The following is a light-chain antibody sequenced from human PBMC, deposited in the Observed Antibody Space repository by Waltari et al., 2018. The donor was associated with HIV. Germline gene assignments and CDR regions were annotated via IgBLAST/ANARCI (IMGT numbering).Light chain of an antibody. CDR2: GAS. CDR1: QSVGTN. Sequence: ETVMTQSPVTLSVSPGERATLSCRASQSVGTNVTWYQRKSGQAPRLLIYGASPRATAIPARFSGSGSGTEFTLTITSLQSDDYATYYCQQYQTWPLTFGPGTTVDI. CDR3: QQYQTWPLT. J-gene: IGKJ3*01. V-gene: IGKV3-15*01.